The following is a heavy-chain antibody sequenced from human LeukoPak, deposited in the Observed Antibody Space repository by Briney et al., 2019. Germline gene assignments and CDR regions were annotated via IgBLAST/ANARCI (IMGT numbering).Heavy chain of an antibody. CDR3: ARERGSYSPVDY. CDR2: ISPNSGGT. V-gene: IGHV1-2*02. D-gene: IGHD1-26*01. Sequence: GASVKVSCKASGYTLTGQYMHWVRQAPGQGLEWMGWISPNSGGTNYAQKFQGRVTMTRDTSISTAYMELSRLRSDDTAVYYCARERGSYSPVDYWGQGTLVTVSS. CDR1: GYTLTGQY. J-gene: IGHJ4*02.